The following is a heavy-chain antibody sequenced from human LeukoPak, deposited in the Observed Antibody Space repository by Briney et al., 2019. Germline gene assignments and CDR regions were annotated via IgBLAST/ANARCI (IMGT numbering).Heavy chain of an antibody. CDR1: GFTFSSYA. D-gene: IGHD6-13*01. V-gene: IGHV3-30-3*01. J-gene: IGHJ4*02. CDR3: ASGPDEGIASIRY. CDR2: ISYDGSNK. Sequence: GGSLRLSCAASGFTFSSYAMHWVRQAPGKGLEWVAVISYDGSNKYYADSVKGRFTISRDNSKNTLYLQMNSLRAEDTAVYYCASGPDEGIASIRYWGQGTLVTVSS.